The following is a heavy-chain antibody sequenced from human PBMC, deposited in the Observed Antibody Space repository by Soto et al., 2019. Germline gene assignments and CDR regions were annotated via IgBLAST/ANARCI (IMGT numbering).Heavy chain of an antibody. D-gene: IGHD3-22*01. CDR1: GYTFRSYG. CDR3: ARDWSRYYDNSGLIWFY. J-gene: IGHJ4*02. V-gene: IGHV1-18*04. Sequence: ASVKVSCKASGYTFRSYGISWVRQAPGRGLEWVGWISAYNGDTHYAPKFQDRITSTTETSTDTAYMELRSLRLDDTAVYYCARDWSRYYDNSGLIWFYWGQGSLVTVSS. CDR2: ISAYNGDT.